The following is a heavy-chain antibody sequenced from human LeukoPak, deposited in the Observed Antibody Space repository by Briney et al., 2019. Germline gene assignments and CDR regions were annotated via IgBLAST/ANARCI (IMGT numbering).Heavy chain of an antibody. CDR3: ARATADYSNSWSFDY. CDR2: IFYSGST. D-gene: IGHD6-13*01. V-gene: IGHV4-39*07. CDR1: GGSISSSRYY. J-gene: IGHJ4*02. Sequence: PSETLSLTCTVSGGSISSSRYYWGWIRQPPGKGLEWIGSIFYSGSTYYNPSLKGRVTISVDTSKNQFSLKVTSVTAADTAVFYCARATADYSNSWSFDYWGQGTLVTVSS.